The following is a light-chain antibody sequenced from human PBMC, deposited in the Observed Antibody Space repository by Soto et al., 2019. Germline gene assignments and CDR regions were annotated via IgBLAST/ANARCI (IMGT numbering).Light chain of an antibody. CDR1: QIISNY. Sequence: DIQMTQSPSSLSAFVGDRVTITCRASQIISNYLSWYQQKPGKAPKLLIYSASNLERGVPSRFSGSGSGTDFTLAISSLQPEDFATYYCQQSYNTPRTFGQGTKLEIK. CDR2: SAS. CDR3: QQSYNTPRT. J-gene: IGKJ2*01. V-gene: IGKV1-39*01.